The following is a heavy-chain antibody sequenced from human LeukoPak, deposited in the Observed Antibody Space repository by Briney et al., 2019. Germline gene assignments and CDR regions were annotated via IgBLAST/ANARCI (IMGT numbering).Heavy chain of an antibody. CDR3: ASIDDIVVVPAARVDI. CDR1: GFTFSSYA. J-gene: IGHJ3*02. D-gene: IGHD2-2*01. CDR2: ISYDGSNK. Sequence: PGGSLRLSCAASGFTFSSYAMHWVRQAPGKGLEWVAVISYDGSNKYYADSVKGRFTISRDNSKNTLYLQMNSLRAEDTAVYYCASIDDIVVVPAARVDIWGQGTMVTVSS. V-gene: IGHV3-30-3*01.